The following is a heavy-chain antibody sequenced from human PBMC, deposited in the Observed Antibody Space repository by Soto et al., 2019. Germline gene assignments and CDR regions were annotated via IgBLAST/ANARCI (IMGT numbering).Heavy chain of an antibody. D-gene: IGHD3-22*01. Sequence: QVQLQESGPGLVKPSGTLSLTCAVSGGSISSSNWWSWVRQPPGKGLEWIGEIDHSGSTNYNPSLKSRVTISVDKSKHQFSLELSSVTAADTAVYYCARGAYYDSSGYYYFVFFDYWGQGTLVTFSS. V-gene: IGHV4-4*02. CDR3: ARGAYYDSSGYYYFVFFDY. CDR2: IDHSGST. CDR1: GGSISSSNW. J-gene: IGHJ4*02.